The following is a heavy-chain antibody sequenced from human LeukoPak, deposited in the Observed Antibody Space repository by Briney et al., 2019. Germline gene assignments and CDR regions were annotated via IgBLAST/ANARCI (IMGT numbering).Heavy chain of an antibody. CDR3: ARDLKLELRSYYYMDV. CDR1: GGTFSSYA. Sequence: ASVKVSCKASGGTFSSYAISWVRQAPGQGLEWMGRIIPIFVTANYAQKFQGRVTITTDESTSTAYMELSSLRSEDTAVYYCARDLKLELRSYYYMDVWGKGTTVTVSS. D-gene: IGHD1-7*01. V-gene: IGHV1-69*05. J-gene: IGHJ6*03. CDR2: IIPIFVTA.